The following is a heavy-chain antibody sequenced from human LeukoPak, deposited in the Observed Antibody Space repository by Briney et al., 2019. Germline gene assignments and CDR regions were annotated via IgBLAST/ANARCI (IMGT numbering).Heavy chain of an antibody. Sequence: SETLSLTCTVSGGSISSYYWSWIRQPPGKGLEWIGYIYYSGSTNYNPSLKSRVTISVDTSKNQFSLKLSSVTAADTAVYYCARTRLHWGDSDYWGQGTLVTVSS. CDR3: ARTRLHWGDSDY. V-gene: IGHV4-59*01. CDR1: GGSISSYY. D-gene: IGHD7-27*01. CDR2: IYYSGST. J-gene: IGHJ4*02.